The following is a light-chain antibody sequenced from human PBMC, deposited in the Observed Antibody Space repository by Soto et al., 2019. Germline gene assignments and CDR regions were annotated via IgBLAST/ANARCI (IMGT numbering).Light chain of an antibody. J-gene: IGLJ1*01. V-gene: IGLV3-21*04. Sequence: SCELTQPPSVSVAPEKTARLTCRGANIGSKRVHWYRQKPGQAPVLVIYYDSDRPSGIPERFSGSNSGNTATLTINRVEAGDEADYYCQVWDITTDHYVFGTGTKVTVL. CDR1: NIGSKR. CDR3: QVWDITTDHYV. CDR2: YDS.